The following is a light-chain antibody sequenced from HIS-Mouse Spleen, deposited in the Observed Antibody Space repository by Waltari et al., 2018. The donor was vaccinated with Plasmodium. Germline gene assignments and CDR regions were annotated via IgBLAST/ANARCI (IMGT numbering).Light chain of an antibody. J-gene: IGLJ2*01. Sequence: QSVLTQPPSVSAAPGQKVTISCSGSSSNIGNNYVSWYQQLPGTAPKLLIYDNNKRPAGIPDRFYGSKSGTSATLGITGVQTGDEADYYCGTWDSSLSAGVVFGGGTKLTVL. CDR3: GTWDSSLSAGVV. CDR2: DNN. CDR1: SSNIGNNY. V-gene: IGLV1-51*01.